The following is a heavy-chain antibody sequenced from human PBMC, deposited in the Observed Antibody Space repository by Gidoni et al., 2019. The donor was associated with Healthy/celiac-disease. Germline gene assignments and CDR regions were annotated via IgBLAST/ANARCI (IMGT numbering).Heavy chain of an antibody. CDR1: GFTFSSYE. D-gene: IGHD5-18*01. V-gene: IGHV3-48*03. CDR3: AREIQLWKDFDY. CDR2: ISSSGSTI. J-gene: IGHJ4*02. Sequence: EVQLVAYGGGLVQPGGSLRLSCAASGFTFSSYEMNWVRQAPGKGLEWVSYISSSGSTIYYADSVKGRFTISRDNAKNSLYLQMNSLRAEDTAVYYCAREIQLWKDFDYWGQGTLVTVSS.